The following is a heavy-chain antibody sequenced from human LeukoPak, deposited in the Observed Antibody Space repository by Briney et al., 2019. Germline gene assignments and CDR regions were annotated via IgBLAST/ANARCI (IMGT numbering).Heavy chain of an antibody. CDR3: ARDPYGDYGFDY. D-gene: IGHD4-17*01. Sequence: PSETLSLTCAVYGGSFSGYYWSWIRQPPGKGLEWIGEINHSGSTNYNPSLKSRVTISVDTSKNQFSLKLSSVTAADTAVYYCARDPYGDYGFDYWGQETLVTVSS. CDR1: GGSFSGYY. V-gene: IGHV4-34*01. J-gene: IGHJ4*02. CDR2: INHSGST.